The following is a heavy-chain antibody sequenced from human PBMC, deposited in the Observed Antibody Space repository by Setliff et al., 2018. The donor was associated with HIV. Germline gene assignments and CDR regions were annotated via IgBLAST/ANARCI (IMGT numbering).Heavy chain of an antibody. V-gene: IGHV4-4*02. Sequence: SETLSLTCAVSGVSISNSNWWTWVRQPPGKGLEWIGEVSHSGTTNYNPSLKSRVTMPVDKSKNQFSLKLSSVTAADTAVYYCARDQRLSYWGQGTLVTVSS. CDR2: VSHSGTT. J-gene: IGHJ4*02. CDR1: GVSISNSNW. CDR3: ARDQRLSY.